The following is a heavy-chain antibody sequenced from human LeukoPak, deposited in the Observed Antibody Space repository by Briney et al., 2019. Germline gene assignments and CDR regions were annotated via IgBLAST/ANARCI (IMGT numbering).Heavy chain of an antibody. D-gene: IGHD7-27*01. CDR3: ARDELGISY. CDR2: ISSSSSTI. V-gene: IGHV3-48*01. J-gene: IGHJ4*02. Sequence: GGSLRLSCAASGFTFSSYSMNWVRQAPGKGLEWVSYISSSSSTIYYADSVKGRFTISRDNAKNSLYLQMNGLRAEDTAVYYCARDELGISYWGQGTLVTVSS. CDR1: GFTFSSYS.